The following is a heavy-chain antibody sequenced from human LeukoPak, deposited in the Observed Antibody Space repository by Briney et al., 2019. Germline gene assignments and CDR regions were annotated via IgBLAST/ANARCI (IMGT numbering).Heavy chain of an antibody. J-gene: IGHJ4*02. D-gene: IGHD4-17*01. V-gene: IGHV1-18*01. CDR2: ISAYNGNT. CDR1: GYAFTSYG. Sequence: ASVKVSCKASGYAFTSYGIGWVRQAPGQGLEWMGWISAYNGNTNYAQKLQGRVTMTTDTSTSTAYMELRSLRSDDTAVYYCARDRGVTTVTIFDYWGQGTLVTVSS. CDR3: ARDRGVTTVTIFDY.